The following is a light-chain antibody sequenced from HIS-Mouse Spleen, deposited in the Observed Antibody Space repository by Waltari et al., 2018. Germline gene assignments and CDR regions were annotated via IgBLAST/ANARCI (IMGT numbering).Light chain of an antibody. CDR2: DVS. V-gene: IGLV2-14*03. CDR1: SSDVGGYNY. J-gene: IGLJ1*01. CDR3: SSYTSSSTLYV. Sequence: QSALTQPASVSGSPGQSITISCTGTSSDVGGYNYVSWYQQHPGKAPKLMFYDVSNRPSGVSNRVSGSRSGNPASLTISGLQAEDEADYYCSSYTSSSTLYVFGTGTKVTVL.